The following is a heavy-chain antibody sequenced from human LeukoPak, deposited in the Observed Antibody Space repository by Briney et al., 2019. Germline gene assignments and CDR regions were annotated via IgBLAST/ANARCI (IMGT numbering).Heavy chain of an antibody. CDR3: ARDGHGDGFLTGYSYFGMDV. CDR1: GFSLSSYS. V-gene: IGHV3-21*01. CDR2: ITISSNFI. Sequence: SGGSLRLSCAASGFSLSSYSMTWVRQAPGKGLEWVSSITISSNFIYYADSVKGRFTISRDNAKSSLFLQMNSLRAEGTAVYFCARDGHGDGFLTGYSYFGMDVWGQGTTVTVSS. J-gene: IGHJ6*02. D-gene: IGHD3-9*01.